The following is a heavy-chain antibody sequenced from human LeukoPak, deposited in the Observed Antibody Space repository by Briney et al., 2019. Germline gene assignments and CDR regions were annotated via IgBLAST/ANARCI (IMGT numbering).Heavy chain of an antibody. CDR3: ARDDVTTGWAIDY. CDR2: INPNSGGT. CDR1: GYTFTGYY. Sequence: ASVKVSCKASGYTFTGYYMHWVRQAPGQGLEWMGWINPNSGGTNYAQKFQGRVTMTRDTSISTAYMELSRLRSDDTAVYYCARDDVTTGWAIDYWGQGTLVTVSS. D-gene: IGHD4-17*01. J-gene: IGHJ4*02. V-gene: IGHV1-2*02.